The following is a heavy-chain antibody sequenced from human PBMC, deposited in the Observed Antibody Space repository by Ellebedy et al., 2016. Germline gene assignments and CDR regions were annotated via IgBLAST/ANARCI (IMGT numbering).Heavy chain of an antibody. V-gene: IGHV3-15*01. CDR2: IKRETEGATT. CDR3: TTEATVTTYGMDV. J-gene: IGHJ6*02. D-gene: IGHD4-17*01. CDR1: GFTFSTYW. Sequence: GGSLRLXXAASGFTFSTYWMSWVRQAPGKGLEWVGRIKRETEGATTDYAAPVKGRFTISRDDSKSTLYLQMNTLKSEDTAVYYCTTEATVTTYGMDVWGQGTTVTVSS.